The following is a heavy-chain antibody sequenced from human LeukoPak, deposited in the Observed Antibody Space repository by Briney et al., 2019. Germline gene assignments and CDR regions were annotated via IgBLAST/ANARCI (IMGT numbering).Heavy chain of an antibody. V-gene: IGHV1-24*01. Sequence: ASVKVSFKVSGYTLTELSMHWVRQAPGKGREWMGGFDPEDGETIYAQKFQGRVTMTEDTSTDTAYMELSSLRSEDTAVYYCATSLAVAGRMLAFDIWGQGTMVTVSS. D-gene: IGHD6-19*01. CDR2: FDPEDGET. J-gene: IGHJ3*02. CDR3: ATSLAVAGRMLAFDI. CDR1: GYTLTELS.